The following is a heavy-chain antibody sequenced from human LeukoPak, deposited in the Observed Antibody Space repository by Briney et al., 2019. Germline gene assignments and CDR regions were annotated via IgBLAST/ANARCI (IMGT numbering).Heavy chain of an antibody. CDR3: ARGVGYCSGGSCYSEYNWFDP. Sequence: SVKVSCKASGGTFSSYAISWVRQAPGQGLEWMGGIIPIFGTANYAQKFQGRVTITADKSTSTAYMELSSLRSEDTAVYYCARGVGYCSGGSCYSEYNWFDPWGQGTLVTVSS. D-gene: IGHD2-15*01. CDR2: IIPIFGTA. J-gene: IGHJ5*02. CDR1: GGTFSSYA. V-gene: IGHV1-69*06.